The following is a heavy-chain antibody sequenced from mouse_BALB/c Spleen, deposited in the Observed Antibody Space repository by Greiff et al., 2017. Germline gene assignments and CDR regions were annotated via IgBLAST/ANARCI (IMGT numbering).Heavy chain of an antibody. V-gene: IGHV8-12*01. D-gene: IGHD1-1*01. CDR3: ARREYYGSSYAMDY. Sequence: QVTLKESGPGILQPSQTLSLTCSFSGFSLSTSGMGVSWIRQPSGKGLEWLAHIYWDDDKRYNPSLKSRLTISKDTSSNQVFLKITSVDTADTATYYCARREYYGSSYAMDYWGQGTSVTVSS. CDR1: GFSLSTSGMG. J-gene: IGHJ4*01. CDR2: IYWDDDK.